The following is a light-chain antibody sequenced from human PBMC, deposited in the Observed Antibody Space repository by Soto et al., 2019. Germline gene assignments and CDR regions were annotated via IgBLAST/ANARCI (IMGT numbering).Light chain of an antibody. CDR1: QSISSW. CDR3: QQYDRYQYT. Sequence: DIQMTQSPSSLSASVGDRVTITCRARQSISSWLAWYQQKPGKAPKLLIFQASTLESEVPSRFSGSGSGTEVTLTINSLQPDDFAAYYCQQYDRYQYTFGQGTKLEIK. CDR2: QAS. J-gene: IGKJ2*01. V-gene: IGKV1-5*03.